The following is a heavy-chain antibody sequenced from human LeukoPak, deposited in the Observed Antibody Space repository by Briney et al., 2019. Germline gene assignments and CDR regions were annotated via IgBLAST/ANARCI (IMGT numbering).Heavy chain of an antibody. CDR3: AREALRFLEWSTHAFDI. CDR2: ISSSGSTI. CDR1: GFTFSDYY. J-gene: IGHJ3*02. Sequence: GGSLRLSCAASGFTFSDYYMSWIRQAPGKGLEGVSYISSSGSTIYYADSVKGRFTISRDNAKNSLYLQMNSLRAEETAVYYCAREALRFLEWSTHAFDIWGQGTMVTVSS. D-gene: IGHD3-3*01. V-gene: IGHV3-11*04.